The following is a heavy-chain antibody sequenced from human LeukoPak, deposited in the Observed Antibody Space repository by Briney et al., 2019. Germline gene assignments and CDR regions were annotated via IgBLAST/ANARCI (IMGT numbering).Heavy chain of an antibody. J-gene: IGHJ4*02. CDR3: AKDLKEDIVVVVAATPDY. V-gene: IGHV3-30*18. Sequence: GGSLRLSCAASGFTFSSYGMHWVRQAPGKGLEWVAVISYDGSNKYYADSVKGRFTISRDNSQNTLYLQMNSLRAEDTAVYYCAKDLKEDIVVVVAATPDYWGQGTLVTVSS. CDR2: ISYDGSNK. CDR1: GFTFSSYG. D-gene: IGHD2-15*01.